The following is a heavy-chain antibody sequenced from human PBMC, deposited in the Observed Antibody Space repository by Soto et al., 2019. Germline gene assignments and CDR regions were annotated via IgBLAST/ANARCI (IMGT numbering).Heavy chain of an antibody. D-gene: IGHD2-2*01. V-gene: IGHV1-8*01. Sequence: QVQLVQSGAEVKKPGASVKVSCQASGYTFTSYDINWVRQATGQGLEWMGWMNPNSGNTGYAQKFQGRGTMTRNTSISNAYMELSSLRSEDTAVYYCARGGCSSTSCYSYYYYYMDVWGKGTTVTVSS. CDR1: GYTFTSYD. J-gene: IGHJ6*03. CDR3: ARGGCSSTSCYSYYYYYMDV. CDR2: MNPNSGNT.